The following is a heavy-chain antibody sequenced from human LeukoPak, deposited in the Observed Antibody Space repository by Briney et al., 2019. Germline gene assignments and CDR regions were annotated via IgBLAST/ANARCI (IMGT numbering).Heavy chain of an antibody. Sequence: PSETLSLTCTVSGDFISGSYWSWVRQPAGKGLEWLGRVYTTGTTNFNPSLKSRLTMSVDASKKQLYLRLNSVTAADTAVYYCARDSEVVGAAHWFDPWGQGTLVTVSS. J-gene: IGHJ5*02. D-gene: IGHD1-26*01. CDR1: GDFISGSY. CDR3: ARDSEVVGAAHWFDP. CDR2: VYTTGTT. V-gene: IGHV4-4*07.